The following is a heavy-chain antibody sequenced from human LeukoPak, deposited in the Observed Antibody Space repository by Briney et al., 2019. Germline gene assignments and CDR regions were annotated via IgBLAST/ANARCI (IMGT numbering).Heavy chain of an antibody. J-gene: IGHJ6*03. V-gene: IGHV3-11*04. CDR2: ISSSGSTI. Sequence: GGSLRLSCAASGFTFSDYYMSWIRQAPGKGLEWVSYISSSGSTIYYADSVKGRFTISRDNAKNSLYLQMNSLRAEDTAVYYCARVPMHYYYYMDVWGKGTTVTVSS. CDR1: GFTFSDYY. CDR3: ARVPMHYYYYMDV. D-gene: IGHD1-1*01.